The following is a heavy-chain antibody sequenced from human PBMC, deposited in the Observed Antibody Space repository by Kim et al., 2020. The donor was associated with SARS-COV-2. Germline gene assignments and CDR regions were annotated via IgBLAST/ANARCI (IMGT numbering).Heavy chain of an antibody. CDR1: GFTFSSYA. CDR3: ARDVVVWQQLVSYYYGMDV. D-gene: IGHD6-13*01. J-gene: IGHJ6*02. V-gene: IGHV3-30*04. Sequence: GGSLRLSCAASGFTFSSYAMHWVRQAPGKGLEWVAVISYDGSNKYYADSVKGRFTISRDNSKNTLYLQMNSLRAEDTAVYYCARDVVVWQQLVSYYYGMDVWGQGTTVTVSS. CDR2: ISYDGSNK.